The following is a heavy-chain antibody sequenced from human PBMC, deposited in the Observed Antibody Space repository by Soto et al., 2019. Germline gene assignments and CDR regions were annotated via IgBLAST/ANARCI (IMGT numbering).Heavy chain of an antibody. Sequence: VQLVESGGGLVQPGGSLRVSCAASGFTFSNHWMHWVRQAPGKGLVWVSHINSDGSRTNYADSVKGRFTISRDNAKKTLYLQMNSLRAEETAVYYCARARSPDYYGMDVWGQGTTVTVSS. D-gene: IGHD1-26*01. V-gene: IGHV3-74*01. CDR3: ARARSPDYYGMDV. J-gene: IGHJ6*02. CDR2: INSDGSRT. CDR1: GFTFSNHW.